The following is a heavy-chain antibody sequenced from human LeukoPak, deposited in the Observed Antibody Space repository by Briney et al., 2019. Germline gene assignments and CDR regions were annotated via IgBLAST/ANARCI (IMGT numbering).Heavy chain of an antibody. CDR1: GGSFSGYY. J-gene: IGHJ4*02. CDR2: INHSGST. CDR3: VTSDLIAVASRPFDY. Sequence: SETLSLTCAVYGGSFSGYYWSWIRQPPGKGLEWIGEINHSGSTNYNPSLKSRVTISVDTSKNQFSLKLSPVTAADTAMYYCVTSDLIAVASRPFDYWGQGTLVTVSS. D-gene: IGHD6-19*01. V-gene: IGHV4-34*01.